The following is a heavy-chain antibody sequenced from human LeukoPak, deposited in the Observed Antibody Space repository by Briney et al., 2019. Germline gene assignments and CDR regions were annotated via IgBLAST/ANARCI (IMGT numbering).Heavy chain of an antibody. CDR3: ARGRCSSTSCYSDY. V-gene: IGHV4-59*01. Sequence: SETLSLTCTVSGGSISSYYWSWIRQPPGKGLVWIGYIYYSGSTNYNPSLKSRVTISVDTSKNQFSLKLSSVTAADTAVYYCARGRCSSTSCYSDYWGQGTLVTVSS. CDR1: GGSISSYY. CDR2: IYYSGST. J-gene: IGHJ4*02. D-gene: IGHD2-2*01.